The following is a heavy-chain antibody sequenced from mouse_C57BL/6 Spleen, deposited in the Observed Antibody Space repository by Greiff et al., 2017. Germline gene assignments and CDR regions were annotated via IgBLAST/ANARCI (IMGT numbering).Heavy chain of an antibody. D-gene: IGHD2-10*02. Sequence: EVKLVESGPGLVKPSQSLSLTCSVTGYSITSGYYWNWIRQFPGNKLEWMGYIGYDGSNNYNPSLKNRISITRDTSKNQFFLKLNSVTTEDTATYYCARGGYGNYWYFDVWGTGTTVTVSS. V-gene: IGHV3-6*01. CDR1: GYSITSGYY. CDR3: ARGGYGNYWYFDV. J-gene: IGHJ1*03. CDR2: IGYDGSN.